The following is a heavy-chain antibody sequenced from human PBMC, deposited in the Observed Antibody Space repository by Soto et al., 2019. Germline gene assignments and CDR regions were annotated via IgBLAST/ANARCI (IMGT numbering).Heavy chain of an antibody. D-gene: IGHD1-26*01. CDR2: INPSGGST. CDR3: ARAIHDGSVDP. J-gene: IGHJ5*02. V-gene: IGHV1-46*01. CDR1: GYTFSSYY. Sequence: QVQLVQSGAEVTKPGASVKVSCKASGYTFSSYYMHWVRQAPGQGLEWMGIINPSGGSTSHVQKFHDRGTMTSDTSTSPVYMELSSLRSQDTAVYYCARAIHDGSVDPWGQGTLVTVSS.